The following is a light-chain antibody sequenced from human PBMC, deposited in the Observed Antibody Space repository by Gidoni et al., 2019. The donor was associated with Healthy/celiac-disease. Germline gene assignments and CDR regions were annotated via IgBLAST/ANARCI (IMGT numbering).Light chain of an antibody. CDR1: QSISSY. CDR2: AAS. J-gene: IGKJ4*01. CDR3: QQSYSTLT. Sequence: DIQMTQSPSSLSASVGDRVTITCRASQSISSYLNWYQQKPGKAPKHLIYAASSLQSGVPSRFSGSGSGTDFTLTISSLQPEDFATYYCQQSYSTLTFGGGTKVGIK. V-gene: IGKV1-39*01.